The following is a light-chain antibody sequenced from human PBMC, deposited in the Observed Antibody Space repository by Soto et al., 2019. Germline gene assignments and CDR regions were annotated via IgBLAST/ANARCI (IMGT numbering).Light chain of an antibody. J-gene: IGKJ5*01. V-gene: IGKV1-5*03. Sequence: DVEMTQSHSTLSASVGDRLTITCRASQSINNWLAWYQKKPGRAPKLLIYKASVLETVAPSRFSGTVSGTEFTLTINGLQPDDFATYYCQQYSSYSPITFGQGTRLEIK. CDR1: QSINNW. CDR3: QQYSSYSPIT. CDR2: KAS.